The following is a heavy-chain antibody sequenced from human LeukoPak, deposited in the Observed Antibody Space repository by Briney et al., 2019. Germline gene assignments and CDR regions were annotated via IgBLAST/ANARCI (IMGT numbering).Heavy chain of an antibody. CDR3: ARENGDPSPYFDY. J-gene: IGHJ4*02. D-gene: IGHD4-17*01. Sequence: SETLSLTCAVYGGSFSGYYWSWIRQPPGKGLEWIGEINHSGSTNYNPSLKSRVTISVDTSKNQFSLKLSSVTAADTAAYYCARENGDPSPYFDYWGQGTLVTVSS. V-gene: IGHV4-34*01. CDR2: INHSGST. CDR1: GGSFSGYY.